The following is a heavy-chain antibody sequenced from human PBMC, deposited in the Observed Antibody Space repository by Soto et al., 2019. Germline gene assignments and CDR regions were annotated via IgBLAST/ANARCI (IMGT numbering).Heavy chain of an antibody. J-gene: IGHJ4*02. Sequence: GASVKVSCKASGYTFTSYDINWVRQATGQGLEWMGWMNPNSGNTGYAQKFQGRVTMTRNTSISTAYMELNSLRAEDTAVYYCAKDIAYSGRVEEGRTQPEYGYYFDYWGQGTLVTVSS. CDR3: AKDIAYSGRVEEGRTQPEYGYYFDY. CDR1: GYTFTSYD. V-gene: IGHV1-8*01. CDR2: MNPNSGNT. D-gene: IGHD1-26*01.